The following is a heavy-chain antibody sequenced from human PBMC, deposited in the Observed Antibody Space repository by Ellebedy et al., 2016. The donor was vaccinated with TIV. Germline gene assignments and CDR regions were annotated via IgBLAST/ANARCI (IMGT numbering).Heavy chain of an antibody. J-gene: IGHJ4*02. Sequence: ASVKVSCXASGYTFTGYYMHWVRQAPGQGLEYMGWINPNSGVTNYAQRFQDRVTMTRDTSVSTAHMELSRLRSDDTAVYYCARGGYYYDSSGYYYLSHFDYWGQGTLVSVSS. D-gene: IGHD3-22*01. CDR2: INPNSGVT. CDR1: GYTFTGYY. CDR3: ARGGYYYDSSGYYYLSHFDY. V-gene: IGHV1-2*02.